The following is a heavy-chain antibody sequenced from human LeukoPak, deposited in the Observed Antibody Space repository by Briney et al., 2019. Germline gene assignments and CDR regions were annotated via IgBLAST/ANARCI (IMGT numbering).Heavy chain of an antibody. J-gene: IGHJ3*02. CDR1: GFTFSSYS. V-gene: IGHV3-48*01. CDR2: ISSSSSTI. CDR3: AKGSWITIFSAFDI. D-gene: IGHD3-3*01. Sequence: GGSLRLSCAASGFTFSSYSMNWVRQAPGKGLEWVSCISSSSSTIYYADSVKGRFTISRDNSKNTLYLQMNSLRAEDTAVYYCAKGSWITIFSAFDIWGQGTMVTVSS.